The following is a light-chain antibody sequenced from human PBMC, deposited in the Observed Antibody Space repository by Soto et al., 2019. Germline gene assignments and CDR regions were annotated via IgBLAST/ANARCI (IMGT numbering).Light chain of an antibody. CDR1: SSNIGAGYD. V-gene: IGLV1-40*01. CDR2: DNN. J-gene: IGLJ1*01. CDR3: QSYDSSLSAPYV. Sequence: QSVLTQPPSVSGAPGQRVTISCAGSSSNIGAGYDVHWYQHRPGTAPKLLIYDNNNRPSGVPDRFSGSKSGTSASLAITGLQADDEADYYCQSYDSSLSAPYVFGTGTKVTVL.